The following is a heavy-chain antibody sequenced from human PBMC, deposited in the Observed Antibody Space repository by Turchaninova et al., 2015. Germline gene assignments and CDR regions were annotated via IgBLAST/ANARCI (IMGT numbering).Heavy chain of an antibody. Sequence: QVHLQQWGAGLLKPSETLSPTSAVYGGSRSGFSWNWIPQPPGKGLEWIGEINHSGSTNYNPSLKSRVTISVDTSKNQFSLKLSAVTAADTAVYYCATRYGSGIWGQGTMVTVSS. CDR3: ATRYGSGI. J-gene: IGHJ3*02. CDR1: GGSRSGFS. D-gene: IGHD5-18*01. V-gene: IGHV4-34*01. CDR2: INHSGST.